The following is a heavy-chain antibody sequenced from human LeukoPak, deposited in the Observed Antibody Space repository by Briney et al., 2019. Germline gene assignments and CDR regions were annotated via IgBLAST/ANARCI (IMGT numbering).Heavy chain of an antibody. J-gene: IGHJ4*02. D-gene: IGHD3-10*01. Sequence: PSETLSLTCTVSGGSISSSSYYWGWIRQPPRKGLEWIGSIYYSGSTYYNPSLKSRVTISVDTSKNQFSLKLSSVTAADTAVYYCARTMVRGVFDYWGQGTLVTVSS. V-gene: IGHV4-39*01. CDR1: GGSISSSSYY. CDR2: IYYSGST. CDR3: ARTMVRGVFDY.